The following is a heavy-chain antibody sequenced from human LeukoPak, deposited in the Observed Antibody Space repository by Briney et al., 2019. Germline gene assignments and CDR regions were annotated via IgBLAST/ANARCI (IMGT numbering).Heavy chain of an antibody. CDR2: MYYSGST. CDR1: GGSISSSSYY. V-gene: IGHV4-39*07. D-gene: IGHD1-26*01. CDR3: ARDHPRSYSGSYYVRAFDI. Sequence: PSETLSLTCTVSGGSISSSSYYWGWIRQPPGKGLEWIGSMYYSGSTFYNPSLKSRVTISVDTSKNQFSLKLSSVTAADTAVYYCARDHPRSYSGSYYVRAFDIWGQGTMVTVSS. J-gene: IGHJ3*02.